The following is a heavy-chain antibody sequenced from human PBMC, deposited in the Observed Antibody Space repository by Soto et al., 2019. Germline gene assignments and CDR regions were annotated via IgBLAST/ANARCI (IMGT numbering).Heavy chain of an antibody. J-gene: IGHJ5*02. CDR2: ISAYNGNT. CDR1: GYPFTSYG. V-gene: IGHV1-18*04. D-gene: IGHD3-9*01. CDR3: ARVLRDYDILNGYPINWFDP. Sequence: GXSVKGSCKAAGYPFTSYGISWVRQAPGQGLEWMGWISAYNGNTNYAQKLQCRVTMTTDTSTSTAYMELRSLRSDDTAVYYCARVLRDYDILNGYPINWFDPWGQRTLVTVSS.